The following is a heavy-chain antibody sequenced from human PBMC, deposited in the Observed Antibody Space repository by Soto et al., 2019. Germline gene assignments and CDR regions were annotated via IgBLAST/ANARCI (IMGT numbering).Heavy chain of an antibody. V-gene: IGHV3-30*18. D-gene: IGHD4-17*01. Sequence: GSLRLSCAASGFTFSTYGMHWVRQAPGKGLEWVAVISYDGSNKYYADSVKGRFTISRDNSKNTLYLQMNSLRAEDTAVYYCAKLFSLSPPDLLGLRAYSGQRSFVPVSS. CDR1: GFTFSTYG. J-gene: IGHJ1*01. CDR3: AKLFSLSPPDLLGLRAY. CDR2: ISYDGSNK.